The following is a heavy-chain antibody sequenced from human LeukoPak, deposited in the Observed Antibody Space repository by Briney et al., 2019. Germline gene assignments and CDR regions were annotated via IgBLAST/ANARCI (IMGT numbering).Heavy chain of an antibody. CDR2: ISADGSST. Sequence: GGSLRLSCTASGFTFSNYWMHWVRQAPGTGLVWVSRISADGSSTSYADSVKGRFTISRDNAKNSLYLQMNSLRAEDTAVYFCAKDGPTAYFDYWGQGTLVTVSS. CDR3: AKDGPTAYFDY. J-gene: IGHJ4*02. D-gene: IGHD5-18*01. CDR1: GFTFSNYW. V-gene: IGHV3-74*01.